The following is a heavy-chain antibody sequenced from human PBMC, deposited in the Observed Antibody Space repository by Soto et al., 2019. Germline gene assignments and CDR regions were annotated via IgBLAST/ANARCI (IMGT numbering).Heavy chain of an antibody. Sequence: QVQLVQSGAEVKKPGSSVKVSCKASGGTFSSYTISWVRQAPGQGLEWMGRIIPILGIANYAQKFQGRVTXXAXKXXSTAYMELSSLRSEDTAVYYCAVVTPGIAVAHNDYWGQGTLVTVSS. CDR1: GGTFSSYT. CDR2: IIPILGIA. CDR3: AVVTPGIAVAHNDY. V-gene: IGHV1-69*02. D-gene: IGHD6-19*01. J-gene: IGHJ4*02.